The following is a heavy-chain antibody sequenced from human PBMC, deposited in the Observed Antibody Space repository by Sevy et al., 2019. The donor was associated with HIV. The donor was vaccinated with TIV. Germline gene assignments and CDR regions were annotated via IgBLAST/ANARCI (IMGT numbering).Heavy chain of an antibody. CDR2: ISSSSSTI. D-gene: IGHD4-17*01. CDR3: GTTVVTPVSY. CDR1: GFTFSSYS. Sequence: GESLKISCAASGFTFSSYSMNWVRQAPGKGLEWVSYISSSSSTIYYADSVKGRFTISRDNAKNSLYLQMNSLRAEDTAVYYCGTTVVTPVSYWGQGTLVTVSS. J-gene: IGHJ4*02. V-gene: IGHV3-48*01.